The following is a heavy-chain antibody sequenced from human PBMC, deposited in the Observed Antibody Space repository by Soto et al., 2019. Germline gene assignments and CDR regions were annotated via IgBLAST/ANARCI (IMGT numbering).Heavy chain of an antibody. CDR3: ARGKVTGVDYGLDV. J-gene: IGHJ6*02. V-gene: IGHV4-4*07. D-gene: IGHD1-20*01. CDR2: IYSSGGT. Sequence: SETRSLTCTVSGGSISTYYWSWIRQPAGKGLEWIGRIYSSGGTNYSPSLKSRVTMSRDTSKKQFFLNISSVTAADTAVYYCARGKVTGVDYGLDVWGQGTTVTVSS. CDR1: GGSISTYY.